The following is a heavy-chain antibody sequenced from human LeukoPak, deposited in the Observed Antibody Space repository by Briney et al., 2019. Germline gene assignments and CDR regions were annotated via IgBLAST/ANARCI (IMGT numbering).Heavy chain of an antibody. CDR3: AKDPSDFLVDC. Sequence: PGGSLILSCAASGFTFYTYAMNWVRQAPGKGLQWVAAISGSGGTTYYADSVKGRFAISRDNSKNTVYLQLSSLRAEDTAVYYCAKDPSDFLVDCWGQGTLVTVSS. V-gene: IGHV3-23*01. CDR1: GFTFYTYA. J-gene: IGHJ4*02. D-gene: IGHD2-21*02. CDR2: ISGSGGTT.